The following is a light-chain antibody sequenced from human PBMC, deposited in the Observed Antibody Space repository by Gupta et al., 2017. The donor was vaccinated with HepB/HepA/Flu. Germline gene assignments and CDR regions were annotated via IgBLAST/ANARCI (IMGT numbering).Light chain of an antibody. CDR2: FAS. J-gene: IGKJ1*01. Sequence: EIVLTQSPDFLSVTPKDKVTITCRASQSIRSSLHWYQQRPDQSPKLLIKFASQSLSGVPSRFSGSGSETDFTLTIDSLEAEDAATYYCQQRSSLPWTFGQGTKVEIK. V-gene: IGKV6-21*01. CDR1: QSIRSS. CDR3: QQRSSLPWT.